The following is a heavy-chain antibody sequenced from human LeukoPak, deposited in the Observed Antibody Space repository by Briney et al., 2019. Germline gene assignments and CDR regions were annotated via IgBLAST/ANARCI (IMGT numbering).Heavy chain of an antibody. CDR3: ARQVRRETYGMDV. V-gene: IGHV4-61*05. CDR1: GGSISSSNYY. J-gene: IGHJ6*02. Sequence: SETLSLTCTVSGGSISSSNYYWSWIRQPPGKGLEWIGYIYYSGSTNYNPSLKSRVTISVDTSKNQFSLRLSSVTAADTAVYYCARQVRRETYGMDVWGQGTTVTVSS. D-gene: IGHD3-10*01. CDR2: IYYSGST.